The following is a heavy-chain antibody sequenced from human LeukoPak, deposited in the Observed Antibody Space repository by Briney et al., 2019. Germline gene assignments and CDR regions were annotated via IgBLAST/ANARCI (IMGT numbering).Heavy chain of an antibody. J-gene: IGHJ6*02. CDR1: GYTFTGYY. CDR3: ARDRLRVGATWHYYCGMDV. Sequence: ASVKVPCKASGYTFTGYYMHWVRQAPGQGVEWMGWINPNSGGTNYAQKFQGRVTMTRDTSISTAYMELSRLRSDDTAVYYCARDRLRVGATWHYYCGMDVWGQGTTVTVSS. V-gene: IGHV1-2*02. D-gene: IGHD1-26*01. CDR2: INPNSGGT.